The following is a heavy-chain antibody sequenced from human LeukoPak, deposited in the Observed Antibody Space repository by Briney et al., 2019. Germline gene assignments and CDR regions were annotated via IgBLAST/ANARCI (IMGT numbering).Heavy chain of an antibody. J-gene: IGHJ4*02. CDR1: GDSVPSNSAA. D-gene: IGHD6-19*01. Sequence: SQTLSLTCAIPGDSVPSNSAAWNWIRQSPSRGLEWLGRTYYRSKWYNDYAVSVKSRITINPDTSKNQFSLQLNSVTPEDTAVYYCARSLLGAVAGTIAYFDYWGQGTLVTVSS. CDR3: ARSLLGAVAGTIAYFDY. CDR2: TYYRSKWYN. V-gene: IGHV6-1*01.